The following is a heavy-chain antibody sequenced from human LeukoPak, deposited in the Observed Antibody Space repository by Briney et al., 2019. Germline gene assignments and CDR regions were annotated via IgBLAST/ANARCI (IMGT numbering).Heavy chain of an antibody. J-gene: IGHJ4*02. CDR2: IYYSGST. CDR1: GGSISNYY. CDR3: ARGLTYYYDRSGFSPFDH. D-gene: IGHD3-22*01. V-gene: IGHV4-59*01. Sequence: PSETLSLTCTVSGGSISNYYWSWIRQPPGKGLEWIAYIYYSGSTNYNLFFKSRVTISVDTSKNQFSLKLSSVTAADTAVYYCARGLTYYYDRSGFSPFDHWGQGTLVTVSS.